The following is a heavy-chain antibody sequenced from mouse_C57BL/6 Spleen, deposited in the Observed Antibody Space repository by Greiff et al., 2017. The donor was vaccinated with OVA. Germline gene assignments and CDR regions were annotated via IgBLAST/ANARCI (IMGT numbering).Heavy chain of an antibody. V-gene: IGHV1-15*01. D-gene: IGHD2-5*01. CDR1: GYTFTDYE. CDR3: TYSNYGYFDY. CDR2: IDPETGGT. Sequence: VKLVESGAELVRPGASVTLSCKASGYTFTDYEMHWVKQTPVHGLEWIGAIDPETGGTAYNQKFKGKAILTADKSSSTAYMELRSLTSDDSAVYYCTYSNYGYFDYWGQGTTLTVSS. J-gene: IGHJ2*01.